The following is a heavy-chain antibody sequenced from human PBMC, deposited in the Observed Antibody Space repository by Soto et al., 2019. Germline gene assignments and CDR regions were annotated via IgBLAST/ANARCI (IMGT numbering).Heavy chain of an antibody. D-gene: IGHD2-2*01. CDR2: ITGSGGDT. Sequence: EVQLLEAGGGLIQPGGSLRLSCAASGFSFTNYAMSWVRQAPGKGLEWVSAITGSGGDTYHADSVKGRFTISRDNAMNTLYLLMSSLRAEDTAIYYCAKGSASSRPYFFDFWGQGTLVTVSS. CDR1: GFSFTNYA. J-gene: IGHJ4*02. V-gene: IGHV3-23*01. CDR3: AKGSASSRPYFFDF.